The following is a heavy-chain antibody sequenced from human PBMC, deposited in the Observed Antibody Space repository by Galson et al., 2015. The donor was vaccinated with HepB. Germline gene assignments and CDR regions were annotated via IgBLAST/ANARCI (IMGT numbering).Heavy chain of an antibody. CDR2: IWYDGSK. V-gene: IGHV3-33*01. J-gene: IGHJ4*02. D-gene: IGHD3-10*01. CDR1: GFTFSTYD. CDR3: ARDGRITMVRGVIDY. Sequence: SLRLSCAASGFTFSTYDMHWVRQAPGKGLEWVAVIWYDGSKYYVDSVKGRFTISRDNSKNTLYLQMNSLRAEDTAVYYCARDGRITMVRGVIDYWGRGTLVTVSS.